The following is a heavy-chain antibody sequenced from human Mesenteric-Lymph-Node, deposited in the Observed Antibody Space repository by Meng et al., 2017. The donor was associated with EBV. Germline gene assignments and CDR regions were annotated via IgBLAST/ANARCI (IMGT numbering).Heavy chain of an antibody. CDR1: GDSVSSNSAA. D-gene: IGHD2-2*01. V-gene: IGHV6-1*01. Sequence: VQLEQSGSGLAKPSQTLSLTCDISGDSVSSNSAAWNWIWQSPLRGLEWLGRTYYMSKWYNDYAVSVKSRISINPDTSKNQFSLQLNSVTPEDTAVYYCARATSGFDSWGQGTLVTVSS. J-gene: IGHJ4*02. CDR3: ARATSGFDS. CDR2: TYYMSKWYN.